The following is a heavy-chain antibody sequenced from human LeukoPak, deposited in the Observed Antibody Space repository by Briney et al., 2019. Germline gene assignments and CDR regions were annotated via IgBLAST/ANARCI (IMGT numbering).Heavy chain of an antibody. V-gene: IGHV3-23*01. CDR1: GFTFSSYA. J-gene: IGHJ4*02. Sequence: GGSLRLSCAASGFTFSSYAMSWFRQAPGKGLEWVSAISGSGGSTYYADSVKGRFTISRDNSKNTLYLQMNSLRAEDTAVYYCAKDLDDYVWGSYRCPDYWGQGTLVTVSS. D-gene: IGHD3-16*02. CDR3: AKDLDDYVWGSYRCPDY. CDR2: ISGSGGST.